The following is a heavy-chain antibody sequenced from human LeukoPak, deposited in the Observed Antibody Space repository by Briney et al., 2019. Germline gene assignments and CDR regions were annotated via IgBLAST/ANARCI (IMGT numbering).Heavy chain of an antibody. J-gene: IGHJ6*02. CDR1: GFTFSNTW. Sequence: GGSLRLSCAASGFTFSNTWMNWVRQAPGKGLEWVGRIKSKTDGGTTDYAAPVKGRFTISRDDSKNTLYLQMNSLKTEDTAVYYCTTDFIAAGTYYYYGMDVWGQGTTVTVSS. CDR2: IKSKTDGGTT. CDR3: TTDFIAAGTYYYYGMDV. D-gene: IGHD6-13*01. V-gene: IGHV3-15*07.